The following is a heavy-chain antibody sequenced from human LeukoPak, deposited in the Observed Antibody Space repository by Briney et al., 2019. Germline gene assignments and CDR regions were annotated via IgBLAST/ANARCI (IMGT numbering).Heavy chain of an antibody. Sequence: RGESLKISCQGSGYRFTSYWIGWVRQMPGKGLEGMGIIYPGDPDTRYSPSFQGQVTISADKSISTAYLQWSSLKASDTAMYYCARSDVPNPSRYYFDYWGQGTLVTVSS. J-gene: IGHJ4*02. CDR2: IYPGDPDT. D-gene: IGHD2-2*01. V-gene: IGHV5-51*01. CDR3: ARSDVPNPSRYYFDY. CDR1: GYRFTSYW.